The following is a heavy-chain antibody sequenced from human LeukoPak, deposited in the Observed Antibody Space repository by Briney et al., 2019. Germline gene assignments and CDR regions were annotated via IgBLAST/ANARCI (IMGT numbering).Heavy chain of an antibody. J-gene: IGHJ4*02. V-gene: IGHV3-74*01. D-gene: IGHD2/OR15-2a*01. CDR2: IHSDGRTT. Sequence: GGSLRLSCAVSGSTFSNYWMDWVRQTPGKGLVWVSLIHSDGRTTAYADSVQGRFTISRDNAKNTLYLQMNSLRVEDTAVYYCARGYFGPDYWGQGTLVTVSS. CDR3: ARGYFGPDY. CDR1: GSTFSNYW.